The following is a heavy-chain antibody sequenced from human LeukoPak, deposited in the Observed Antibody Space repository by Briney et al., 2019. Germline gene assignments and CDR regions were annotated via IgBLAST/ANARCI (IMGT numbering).Heavy chain of an antibody. CDR1: GYTFTDYY. J-gene: IGHJ4*02. CDR2: MHPNSGGT. V-gene: IGHV1-2*02. D-gene: IGHD1-26*01. CDR3: ARGKIVGATTNPDY. Sequence: ASVKVSCKASGYTFTDYYMHWLRQAPGQGLEWMGWMHPNSGGTNYAQKFQGRVTMTRDTSISTAYMELSRLRSDDTAVYYCARGKIVGATTNPDYWGQGTLVTVSS.